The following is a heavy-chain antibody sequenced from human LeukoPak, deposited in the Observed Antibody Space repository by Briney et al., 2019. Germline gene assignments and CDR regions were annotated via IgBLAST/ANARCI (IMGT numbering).Heavy chain of an antibody. V-gene: IGHV4-39*07. CDR3: ARGGPTGYSSSWYRAMPFDY. Sequence: SETLSLTCTVSGGSISSSSYYWGWIRQPPGKGLEWIGSIYYSGSTYYNPSLKSRVTISVDTSKNQFSLKLSSVTAADTAVYYCARGGPTGYSSSWYRAMPFDYWGQGTLVTVSS. J-gene: IGHJ4*02. D-gene: IGHD6-13*01. CDR1: GGSISSSSYY. CDR2: IYYSGST.